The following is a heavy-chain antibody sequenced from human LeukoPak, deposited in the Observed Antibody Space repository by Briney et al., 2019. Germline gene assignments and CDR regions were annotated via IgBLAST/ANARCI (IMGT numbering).Heavy chain of an antibody. CDR3: ARAGTTVTNYFDY. J-gene: IGHJ4*02. V-gene: IGHV3-48*03. CDR1: GFTFSSYE. Sequence: PGGSLRLSCAASGFTFSSYEMNWVRQAPGRGLEWVSYISSTGITISYADSVKGRFTISRDNTNNSLYLQMNSLRAEDTAVYYCARAGTTVTNYFDYWGQGSLVTGS. D-gene: IGHD4-17*01. CDR2: ISSTGITI.